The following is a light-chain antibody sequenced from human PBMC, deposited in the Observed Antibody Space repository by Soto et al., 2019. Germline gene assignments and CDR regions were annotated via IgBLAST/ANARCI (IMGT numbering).Light chain of an antibody. CDR3: QQSYSTAWT. CDR2: AAS. CDR1: QSISNY. V-gene: IGKV1-39*01. J-gene: IGKJ1*01. Sequence: DIQMTQSPSSLSASVGDRVTITCRASQSISNYLNWYQHKPGKAPKLLIYAASSLQSVVPSRFSGSGSGTDFTLTISSLQLEDFATYYCQQSYSTAWTFGQGTKVEIK.